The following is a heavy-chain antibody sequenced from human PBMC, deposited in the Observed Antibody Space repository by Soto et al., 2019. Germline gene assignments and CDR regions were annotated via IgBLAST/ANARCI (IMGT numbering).Heavy chain of an antibody. CDR2: ISGSGGST. CDR3: AKDSSGIRADYYFNY. CDR1: GFTFSSYA. V-gene: IGHV3-23*01. J-gene: IGHJ4*02. Sequence: PGGSLRLSCAASGFTFSSYAMSWVRQAPGKGLEWVSAISGSGGSTYYADSVKGRFTTSRDNSKNTLYLQMNSLRAEDTAVYYCAKDSSGIRADYYFNYWGQGTLVTVSS. D-gene: IGHD6-25*01.